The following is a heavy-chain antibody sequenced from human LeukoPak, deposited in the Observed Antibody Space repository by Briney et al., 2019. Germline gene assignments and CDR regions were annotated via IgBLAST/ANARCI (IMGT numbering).Heavy chain of an antibody. D-gene: IGHD1-1*01. CDR1: GFTFNSYW. Sequence: GGSLRLSCAASGFTFNSYWMSWVRQAPGKGLEWVANIKQDGSEKYYVDSVKGRFTISRDNAKNSLYLQMNSLRAEDTAVYYCAREVYDPGYYYYIDVWGKGTTVTVSS. J-gene: IGHJ6*03. V-gene: IGHV3-7*01. CDR2: IKQDGSEK. CDR3: AREVYDPGYYYYIDV.